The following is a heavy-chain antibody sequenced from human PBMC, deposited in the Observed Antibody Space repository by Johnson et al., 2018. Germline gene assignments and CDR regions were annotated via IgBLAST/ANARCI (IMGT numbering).Heavy chain of an antibody. D-gene: IGHD6-13*01. CDR3: AKDTYSNSWYKFFHH. CDR2: ISFSEDSA. J-gene: IGHJ1*01. CDR1: GFTFSNYA. Sequence: VQLVESGGGLVQPGGSLRLSCAASGFTFSNYAMSWVRQAPGKGLEWVSSISFSEDSAYYTDSVKGRFTISRDNSKNTLYLQMNSLRAEDTAVYYCAKDTYSNSWYKFFHHWGQGTLVTVSS. V-gene: IGHV3-23*04.